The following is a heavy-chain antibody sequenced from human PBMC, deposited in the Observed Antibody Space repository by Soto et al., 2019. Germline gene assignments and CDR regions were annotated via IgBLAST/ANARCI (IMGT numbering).Heavy chain of an antibody. CDR2: INSDGSST. V-gene: IGHV3-74*01. CDR1: GFTFSSYW. CDR3: ARGMDYYAPFD. D-gene: IGHD3-10*01. Sequence: EVQLVESGGGLVQRGGSLRLSCAASGFTFSSYWMHWVRHAPGKGLVWVSRINSDGSSTSYADSVKGRFTISRDNAKNTLYLQMNSLRAEDTAVYYCARGMDYYAPFDWGQGTLVTVSS. J-gene: IGHJ4*02.